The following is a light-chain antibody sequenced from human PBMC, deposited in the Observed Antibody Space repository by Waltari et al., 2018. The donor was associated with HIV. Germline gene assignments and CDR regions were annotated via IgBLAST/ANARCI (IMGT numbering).Light chain of an antibody. CDR1: QSVSNAY. CDR2: GTS. Sequence: EIVLTQSPGTLSLSPGERATLSCRASQSVSNAYLTWYQQRRGQAPRLLIYGTSIRATGIPDRFSGSGSGTDFTLTIGRLEPEDFAVYYCQHYGGSSWTFGPGTTVDIK. CDR3: QHYGGSSWT. V-gene: IGKV3-20*01. J-gene: IGKJ3*01.